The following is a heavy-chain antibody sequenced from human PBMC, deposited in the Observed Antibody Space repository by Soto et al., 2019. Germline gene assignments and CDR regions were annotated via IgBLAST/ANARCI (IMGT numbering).Heavy chain of an antibody. CDR3: ARRVAARPDLYYYYYYMDV. D-gene: IGHD6-6*01. V-gene: IGHV4-39*01. CDR1: GGSISSSSYY. CDR2: IYYSGST. J-gene: IGHJ6*03. Sequence: PSETLSLTCTVSGGSISSSSYYWGWIRQPPGKGLEWIGSIYYSGSTYYNPSLKSRVTISVDTSKNQFSLKLSSVTAADTAVYYRARRVAARPDLYYYYYYMDVWGKGTTVTVSS.